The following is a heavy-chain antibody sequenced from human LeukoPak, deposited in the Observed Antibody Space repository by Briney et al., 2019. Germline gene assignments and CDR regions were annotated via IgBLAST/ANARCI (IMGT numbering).Heavy chain of an antibody. Sequence: ASVKVSCKASGYTFTNFGITWVRQAPGQGLEWMGWISSYNGNTNYAQKFQGRVTMTTDTTTRTAYMELRSLRSDDTAVYYCARDLTAAGTSYADHWGQGTLVTVSS. D-gene: IGHD6-13*01. J-gene: IGHJ4*02. CDR2: ISSYNGNT. CDR3: ARDLTAAGTSYADH. CDR1: GYTFTNFG. V-gene: IGHV1-18*01.